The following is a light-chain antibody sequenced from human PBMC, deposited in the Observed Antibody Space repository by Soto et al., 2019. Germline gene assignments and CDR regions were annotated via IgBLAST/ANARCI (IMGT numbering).Light chain of an antibody. CDR2: GAS. Sequence: EIVMTQSPATLSVSPGGRATLACRASQSISDTLAWYQQKPGQAPRLLIHGASTRATGFPARFSGSGSGTDFTLTISSLQSEDFAVYDCQPYNNWPLTFGGGTKVEIK. CDR1: QSISDT. V-gene: IGKV3-15*01. J-gene: IGKJ4*01. CDR3: QPYNNWPLT.